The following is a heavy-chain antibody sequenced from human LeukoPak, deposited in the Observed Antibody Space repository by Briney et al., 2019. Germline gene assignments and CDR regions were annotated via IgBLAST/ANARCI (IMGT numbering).Heavy chain of an antibody. CDR2: IYYSGST. V-gene: IGHV4-39*01. J-gene: IGHJ4*02. CDR3: ARGLWFGDENPPYFDY. D-gene: IGHD3-10*01. Sequence: SETLSLTCTVSGGSMSSNTYYWGWTRQPPGKGLEWIGTIYYSGSTYYNPSLKSRVTISADTSKNQFSLRLSSVTAADTALYYCARGLWFGDENPPYFDYWGQGTLVTVSS. CDR1: GGSMSSNTYY.